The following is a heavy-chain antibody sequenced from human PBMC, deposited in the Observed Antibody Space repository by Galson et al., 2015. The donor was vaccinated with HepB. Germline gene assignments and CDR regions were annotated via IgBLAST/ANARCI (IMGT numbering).Heavy chain of an antibody. CDR1: GFSFSGSA. D-gene: IGHD6-6*01. J-gene: IGHJ4*02. CDR3: TTGGQLDWEDYFDY. Sequence: SLRLSCAASGFSFSGSAMHWVRQASGKGLEWVGRIRSKFNNYATAYAESVRGRFTISRDDSMNTAYLQMNSLKTEDTAVYYCTTGGQLDWEDYFDYWGQGTLVTVSS. V-gene: IGHV3-73*01. CDR2: IRSKFNNYAT.